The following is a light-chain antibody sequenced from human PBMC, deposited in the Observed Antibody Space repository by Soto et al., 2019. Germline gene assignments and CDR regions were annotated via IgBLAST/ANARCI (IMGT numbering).Light chain of an antibody. CDR3: QQYDNLPPWT. Sequence: EIVMTQSPATLSVSPGERATLSCRASQSVSSNLAWYQQIPGQAPRLLIYGASTRATGIPVRFSGSGSETEFTLTISSLQSEDFAVYYCQQYDNLPPWTFGQGAKVDIK. J-gene: IGKJ1*01. CDR2: GAS. V-gene: IGKV3-15*01. CDR1: QSVSSN.